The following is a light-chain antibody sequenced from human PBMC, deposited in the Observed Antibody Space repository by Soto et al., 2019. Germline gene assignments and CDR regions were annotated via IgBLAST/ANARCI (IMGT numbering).Light chain of an antibody. J-gene: IGKJ1*01. CDR3: QKYNSAPWT. CDR2: AAS. Sequence: DIQMTQSPSSLSASVGDRVTITCRASQGISTYLAWYQQRSGKVPKLLIYAASTLQSGVPSRFSGSGSGTEFTLTISSLQPEDVASYYCQKYNSAPWTFGQGTKVEIK. CDR1: QGISTY. V-gene: IGKV1-27*01.